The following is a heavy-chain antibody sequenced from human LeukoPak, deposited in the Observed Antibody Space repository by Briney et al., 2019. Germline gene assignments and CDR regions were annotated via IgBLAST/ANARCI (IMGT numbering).Heavy chain of an antibody. CDR1: GASITTNY. J-gene: IGHJ4*02. CDR3: ATGFTYDSSGYYFDY. Sequence: SETLSLTCTVSGASITTNYWSWIRQPPGKGLEWIGYIYYSGSTNYNPSLKSRVTISVDTSKNQFSLKLSSVTAEDTAVYYCATGFTYDSSGYYFDYWGQGTLVTVSP. D-gene: IGHD3-22*01. V-gene: IGHV4-59*01. CDR2: IYYSGST.